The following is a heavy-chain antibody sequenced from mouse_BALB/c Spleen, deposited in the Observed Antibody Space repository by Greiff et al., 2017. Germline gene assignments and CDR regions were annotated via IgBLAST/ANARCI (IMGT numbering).Heavy chain of an antibody. CDR1: GFSLTSYG. CDR2: IWAGGST. CDR3: ASPHYYGSSYRAMDY. D-gene: IGHD1-1*01. Sequence: VKVVESGPGLVAPSQSLSITCTVSGFSLTSYGVHWVRQPPGKGLEWLGVIWAGGSTNYNSALMSRLSISKDNSKSQVFLKMNSLQTDDTAMYYCASPHYYGSSYRAMDYWGQGTSVTVSS. V-gene: IGHV2-9*02. J-gene: IGHJ4*01.